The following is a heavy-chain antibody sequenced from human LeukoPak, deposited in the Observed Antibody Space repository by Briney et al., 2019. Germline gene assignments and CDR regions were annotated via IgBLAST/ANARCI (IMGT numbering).Heavy chain of an antibody. J-gene: IGHJ4*02. Sequence: ASVKVSCRASGYTFATYYIHWVRQAPGQGLEWMGIINPKTGITNYAQKFQGRVTITRDTSASTVYMDLGSLKSEDTAVYYCARGEDIVVVAAATIEYWGQGALVTVSS. CDR2: INPKTGIT. V-gene: IGHV1-46*01. CDR1: GYTFATYY. CDR3: ARGEDIVVVAAATIEY. D-gene: IGHD2-15*01.